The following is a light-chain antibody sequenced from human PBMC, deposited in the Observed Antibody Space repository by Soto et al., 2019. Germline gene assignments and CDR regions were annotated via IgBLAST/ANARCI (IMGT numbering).Light chain of an antibody. V-gene: IGLV1-47*02. CDR2: DDN. J-gene: IGLJ3*02. Sequence: QSVLTQAPSASGTPGQRVTISCSGSSSNIGVNYVYWYQQVPGTAPKLLVFDDNQRPSGVPDRFSDSKSGTSAFLAISGLRSEDVADYYCAAWDNSLSGRVFGGGTKVTVL. CDR3: AAWDNSLSGRV. CDR1: SSNIGVNY.